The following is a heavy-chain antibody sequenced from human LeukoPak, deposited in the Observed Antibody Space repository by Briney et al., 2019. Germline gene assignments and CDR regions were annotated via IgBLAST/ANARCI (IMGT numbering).Heavy chain of an antibody. CDR1: GFTYSDYY. D-gene: IGHD2-2*01. CDR2: ISGSGRTI. J-gene: IGHJ5*02. Sequence: GGSLRLSCAASGFTYSDYYMSWIRQAPGKGLEWVSYISGSGRTIYYADSVKGRFTISRDNAKNSLYLQMNSLRAEDTAVYYCARDIVVVPLVMGWFDPWGQGTLVTVSS. CDR3: ARDIVVVPLVMGWFDP. V-gene: IGHV3-11*01.